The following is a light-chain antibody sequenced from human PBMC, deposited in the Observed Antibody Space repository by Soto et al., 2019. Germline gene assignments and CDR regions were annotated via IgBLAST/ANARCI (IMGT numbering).Light chain of an antibody. CDR1: TGAVTSGHY. J-gene: IGLJ2*01. Sequence: QAVVTQEPSLTVSPGGTVTLTCGSSTGAVTSGHYPYWFQQKPGQAPRTLIYDTSNKHSWTPARFSGSLLGGKAALTLSGAQPEDEVEYYCLLSYSGARSGVFGGGPMLTVL. V-gene: IGLV7-46*01. CDR3: LLSYSGARSGV. CDR2: DTS.